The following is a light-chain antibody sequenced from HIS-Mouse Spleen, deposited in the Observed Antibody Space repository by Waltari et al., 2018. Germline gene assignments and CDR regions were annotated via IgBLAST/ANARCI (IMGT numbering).Light chain of an antibody. J-gene: IGKJ1*01. CDR2: AAS. CDR3: QQLNSYPPT. CDR1: QGISSY. V-gene: IGKV1-9*01. Sequence: DIQLTQSPSFLSASVGDRVTITCRASQGISSYLAWYQQKPGKAPKLLIYAASTLQSGVPSRFSGSASGTEVTLTISSLQPEDFATYYCQQLNSYPPTFGQGTKVEIK.